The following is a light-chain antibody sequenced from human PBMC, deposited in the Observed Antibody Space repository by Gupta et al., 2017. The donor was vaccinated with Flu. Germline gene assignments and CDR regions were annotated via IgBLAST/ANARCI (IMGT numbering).Light chain of an antibody. V-gene: IGLV3-1*01. CDR1: KLGDQY. CDR2: DDT. Sequence: SYGLTQPPSVSVSPGQTASITCSGDKLGDQYACWYQQKPGLSPVLVIYDDTKRPSGIPERFSGSNSGNTATLTISGTQAVDEADYYCQAWDSSTGWVFGGGTKLTVL. CDR3: QAWDSSTGWV. J-gene: IGLJ3*02.